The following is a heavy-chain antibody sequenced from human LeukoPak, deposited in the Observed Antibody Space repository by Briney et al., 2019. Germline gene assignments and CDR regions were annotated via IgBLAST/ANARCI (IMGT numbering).Heavy chain of an antibody. Sequence: PSETLSLTCTVSGGSISSSSYYWGWIRQPPGKGLEWIGSIYYSGSTYYNPSLKSRVTISVNTSKNQFSLKLSSVTAADTAVYYCATTLPGSSGSFLDYWGQGTLVTVSS. CDR1: GGSISSSSYY. CDR2: IYYSGST. J-gene: IGHJ4*02. V-gene: IGHV4-39*01. D-gene: IGHD1-26*01. CDR3: ATTLPGSSGSFLDY.